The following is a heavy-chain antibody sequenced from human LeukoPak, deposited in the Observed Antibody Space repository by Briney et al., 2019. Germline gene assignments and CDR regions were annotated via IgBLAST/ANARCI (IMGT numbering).Heavy chain of an antibody. D-gene: IGHD1-26*01. Sequence: GGSLRLSCAASGFTFSSYEMNWVRQAPGKGLEWVSYISSSGSTIYYTDSVKGRFTISRDNAKNSLCLQMNSLRAEDTAVYYCATEGVGATIDYWGQGTLVTVSS. J-gene: IGHJ4*02. CDR1: GFTFSSYE. CDR2: ISSSGSTI. CDR3: ATEGVGATIDY. V-gene: IGHV3-48*03.